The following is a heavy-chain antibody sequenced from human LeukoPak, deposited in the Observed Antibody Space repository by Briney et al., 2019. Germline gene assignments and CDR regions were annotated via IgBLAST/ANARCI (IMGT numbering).Heavy chain of an antibody. J-gene: IGHJ6*03. CDR1: GDSLTSGGYY. D-gene: IGHD1-1*01. CDR2: IHYSGST. CDR3: ARVNGFTPHYFYMDV. V-gene: IGHV4-31*03. Sequence: SQTLSLTCTVSGDSLTSGGYYWSWIRQHPGKGLEWIGCIHYSGSTYYNPSLKSRVTISVDTSDNQFSLKLDSVTAADTVVYYCARVNGFTPHYFYMDVWGKGTTVTVSS.